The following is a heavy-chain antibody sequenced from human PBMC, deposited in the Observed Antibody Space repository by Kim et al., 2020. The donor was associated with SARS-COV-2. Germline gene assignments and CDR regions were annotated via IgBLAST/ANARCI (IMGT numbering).Heavy chain of an antibody. V-gene: IGHV5-51*01. CDR3: ARRRSSKGDYAFDI. Sequence: SPSFQGQVTISADKSISPAYLQWSSLKASDTAMYYCARRRSSKGDYAFDIWGQGTMVTVSS. J-gene: IGHJ3*02. D-gene: IGHD6-6*01.